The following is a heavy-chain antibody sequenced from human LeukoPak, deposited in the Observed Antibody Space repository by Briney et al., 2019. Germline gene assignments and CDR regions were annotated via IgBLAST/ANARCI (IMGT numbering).Heavy chain of an antibody. Sequence: GGSLRLSCAASGFTFSSYSMNWVRQAPGKGLEWVSYISSSSSTIYYADSVKGRFTISRDNAKNSLYLQMNSLRAEDTAVYYCARSRSGSYSFFDYWGQGTLVTVSS. CDR3: ARSRSGSYSFFDY. V-gene: IGHV3-48*01. CDR2: ISSSSSTI. CDR1: GFTFSSYS. D-gene: IGHD1-26*01. J-gene: IGHJ4*02.